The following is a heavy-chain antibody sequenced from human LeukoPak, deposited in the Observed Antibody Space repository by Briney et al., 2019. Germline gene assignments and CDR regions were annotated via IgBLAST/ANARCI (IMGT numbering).Heavy chain of an antibody. V-gene: IGHV4-4*09. J-gene: IGHJ4*02. D-gene: IGHD3-10*01. CDR1: GGSISSYY. Sequence: SETLSLTCTVSGGSISSYYWSWIRQPPGKGLEWIGYIYTSGSTNYNPPLKSRVTISVGTSKNQFSLMLSSVTAADTAVYYCSRGFGDYWGQGTLLTVSS. CDR3: SRGFGDY. CDR2: IYTSGST.